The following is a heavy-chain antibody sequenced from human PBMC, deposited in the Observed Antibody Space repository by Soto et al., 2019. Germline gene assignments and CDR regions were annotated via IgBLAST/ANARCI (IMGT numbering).Heavy chain of an antibody. Sequence: LRLSCAASGFTFSSYGMHWVRQAPGKGLEWVAVISYDGSNKYYADSVKGRFTISRDNSKNTLYLQMNSLRAEDTAVYYCAKDRRRGTYFYDSSGEFDYWGQGTLVTVSS. CDR2: ISYDGSNK. CDR1: GFTFSSYG. D-gene: IGHD3-22*01. V-gene: IGHV3-30*18. J-gene: IGHJ4*02. CDR3: AKDRRRGTYFYDSSGEFDY.